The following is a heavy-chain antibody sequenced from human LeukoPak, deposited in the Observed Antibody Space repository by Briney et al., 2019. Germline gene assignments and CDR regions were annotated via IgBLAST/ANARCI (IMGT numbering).Heavy chain of an antibody. CDR1: GGSFSSYN. CDR3: ARGQFSGGFDWLSSYYYYYIDV. D-gene: IGHD3-9*01. V-gene: IGHV4-59*08. Sequence: SETLSLTCTVSGGSFSSYNWSWIRQPPGKGLEWIGYIYYSGSTNYNPSLKSRVTISVDTSKNQFSLKLSSVTAADTAVYYCARGQFSGGFDWLSSYYYYYIDVWGKGTTVTVSS. CDR2: IYYSGST. J-gene: IGHJ6*03.